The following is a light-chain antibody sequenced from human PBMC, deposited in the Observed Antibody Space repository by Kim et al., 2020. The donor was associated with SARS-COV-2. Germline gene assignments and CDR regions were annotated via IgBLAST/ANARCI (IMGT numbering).Light chain of an antibody. Sequence: EIVLTQSPATLSLSPGERATLSCRASQSVSVHLAWYQQKPGQAPRLLIYDASNRATGIPARFSGSGSGTDFTLTISSLEPEDFAVYYCHQRDSWDTFGQGTKLEIK. CDR2: DAS. J-gene: IGKJ2*01. CDR1: QSVSVH. CDR3: HQRDSWDT. V-gene: IGKV3-11*01.